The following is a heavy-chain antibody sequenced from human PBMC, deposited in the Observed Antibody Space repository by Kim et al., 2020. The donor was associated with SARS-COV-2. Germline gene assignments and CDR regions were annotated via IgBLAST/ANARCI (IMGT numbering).Heavy chain of an antibody. Sequence: SETLSLTCTVSGGSISSSSYYWGWIRQPPGKGLEWIGSIYYSGSTYYNPSLKSRVTISVDTSKNQFSLKLSSVTAADTAVYYCARLTIFGVVIIPHPTAPLDYWGQGTLVTVSS. J-gene: IGHJ4*02. CDR2: IYYSGST. CDR3: ARLTIFGVVIIPHPTAPLDY. V-gene: IGHV4-39*01. CDR1: GGSISSSSYY. D-gene: IGHD3-3*01.